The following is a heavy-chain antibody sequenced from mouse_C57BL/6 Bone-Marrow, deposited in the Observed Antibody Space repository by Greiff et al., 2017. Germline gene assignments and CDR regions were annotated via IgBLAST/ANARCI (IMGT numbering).Heavy chain of an antibody. CDR2: IYPRSGNT. CDR1: GYTFTSYG. V-gene: IGHV1-81*01. J-gene: IGHJ1*03. Sequence: QVQLQESGAELARPGASVKLSCKASGYTFTSYGISWVKQRTGQGLEWIGEIYPRSGNTYYNEKFKGKATLTADKSSSTAYMELRSLTSEDSAVYFCVRTGWDWYFDVWGTGTTVTVSS. CDR3: VRTGWDWYFDV. D-gene: IGHD1-1*02.